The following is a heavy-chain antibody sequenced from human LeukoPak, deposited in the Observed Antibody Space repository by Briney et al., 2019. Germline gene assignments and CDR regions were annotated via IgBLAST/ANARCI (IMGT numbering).Heavy chain of an antibody. V-gene: IGHV1-2*06. CDR1: GYSFTGYY. D-gene: IGHD3-16*01. Sequence: ASVKVSCKASGYSFTGYYIHWARQAPGQGLEWMGRINPNSGGPNYAQKFQGRVTMTRDTSISTAHLELSRLRSDDTAVYYCAREYSYAYYFDYWGQGTLVTVSS. CDR3: AREYSYAYYFDY. CDR2: INPNSGGP. J-gene: IGHJ4*02.